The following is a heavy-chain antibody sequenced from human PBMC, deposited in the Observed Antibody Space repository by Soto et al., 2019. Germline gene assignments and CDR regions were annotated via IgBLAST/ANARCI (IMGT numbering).Heavy chain of an antibody. CDR1: GGSISSGDYY. Sequence: PSETLSLSCTVSGGSISSGDYYWSWIRQPPGKGLEWIGYIYYSGSTYYNPSLKSRVTISVDTSKNQFSLKLSSVTAADTAVYYCARGSTMIVAIDYWAQGTLVTVSS. CDR3: ARGSTMIVAIDY. J-gene: IGHJ4*02. D-gene: IGHD3-22*01. V-gene: IGHV4-30-4*01. CDR2: IYYSGST.